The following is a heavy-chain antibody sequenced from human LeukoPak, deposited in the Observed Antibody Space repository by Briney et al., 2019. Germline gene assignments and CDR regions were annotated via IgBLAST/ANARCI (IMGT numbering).Heavy chain of an antibody. CDR3: ARHTRSWFDP. J-gene: IGHJ5*02. CDR2: IYYSGST. CDR1: GDSISNYY. V-gene: IGHV4-59*08. Sequence: KPSETLSLTCTVSGDSISNYYWSWIRQPPGKGLEWIGYIYYSGSTNYNPSLKSRVTISVDTSKNEFSLRLNSVTAADTAVYYCARHTRSWFDPWGQGTLVTVSS.